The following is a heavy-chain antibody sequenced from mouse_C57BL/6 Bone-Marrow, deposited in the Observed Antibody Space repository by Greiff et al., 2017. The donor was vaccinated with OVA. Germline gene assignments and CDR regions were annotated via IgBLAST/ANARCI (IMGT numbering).Heavy chain of an antibody. Sequence: EVQVVESGGDLVKPGGSLKLSCAASGFTFSSYGMSWVRQTPDKRLEWVATISSGGSYTYYQDSVKGRFTMSRDNAKNTLYLQMSSLRSEDAAMYYYARHGDYGSFFAYGGRGTTLTVTS. J-gene: IGHJ2*01. CDR1: GFTFSSYG. CDR2: ISSGGSYT. CDR3: ARHGDYGSFFAY. D-gene: IGHD1-1*01. V-gene: IGHV5-6*01.